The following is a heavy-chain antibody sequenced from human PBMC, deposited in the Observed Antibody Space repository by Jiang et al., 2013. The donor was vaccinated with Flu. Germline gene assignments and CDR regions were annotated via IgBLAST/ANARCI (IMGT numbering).Heavy chain of an antibody. CDR3: ARNYGDYVDY. J-gene: IGHJ4*02. Sequence: ALLKPSETLSLTCNVSGGLVSDYFWSWVRQTPGKGLQWLGYIFHNGATNYNPSLKSRVTISVDTSKNQFSLKLSSVTAADTAVYYCARNYGDYVDYWGQGTLVTVSS. V-gene: IGHV4-59*02. D-gene: IGHD4-17*01. CDR2: IFHNGAT. CDR1: GGLVSDYF.